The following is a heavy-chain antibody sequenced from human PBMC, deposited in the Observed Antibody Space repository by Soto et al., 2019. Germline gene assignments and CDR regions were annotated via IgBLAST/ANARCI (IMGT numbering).Heavy chain of an antibody. Sequence: SETLSLTCAVYGGSFSGYYWSWIRQPPGKGLGWIGEINHSGSTNYNPSLKSRVTISVDTSKNQFSLKLSSVTAADTAVYYCAREYCSSTSCYRSYGMDVWGQGTTVT. CDR2: INHSGST. V-gene: IGHV4-34*01. D-gene: IGHD2-2*01. CDR1: GGSFSGYY. J-gene: IGHJ6*02. CDR3: AREYCSSTSCYRSYGMDV.